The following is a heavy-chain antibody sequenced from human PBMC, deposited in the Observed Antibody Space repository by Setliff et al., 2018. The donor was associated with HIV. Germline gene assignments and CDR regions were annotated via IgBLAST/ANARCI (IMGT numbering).Heavy chain of an antibody. CDR1: GYTLTELS. V-gene: IGHV1-24*01. CDR3: ARERGVVIGSGNWYFDL. CDR2: FDPEDGET. Sequence: ASVKVSCKVSGYTLTELSMHWVRQAPGKGLEWMGGFDPEDGETIYAQKFQGRATMTEDTSTDTAYMELSSLRSEDTAVDYCARERGVVIGSGNWYFDLWGRGTLVTVSS. D-gene: IGHD2-21*01. J-gene: IGHJ2*01.